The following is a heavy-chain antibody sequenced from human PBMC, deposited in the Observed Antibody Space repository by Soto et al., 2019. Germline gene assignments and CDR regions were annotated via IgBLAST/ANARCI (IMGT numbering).Heavy chain of an antibody. V-gene: IGHV3-74*01. CDR3: ARAGYYRFDF. CDR2: INGDGSTI. D-gene: IGHD1-26*01. Sequence: EVQLVESGGDLVQPGGSLRLSCAASGFSFSSYWVHWVRQAPGEGLMWVSRINGDGSTINYADSVKGRFTTSRDNAKNTLYLQMNSLRVEDTAVYYCARAGYYRFDFWGQGTLVTVSS. J-gene: IGHJ4*02. CDR1: GFSFSSYW.